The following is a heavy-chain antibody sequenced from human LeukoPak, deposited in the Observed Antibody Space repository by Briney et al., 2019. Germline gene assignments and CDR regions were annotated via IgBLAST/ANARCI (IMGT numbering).Heavy chain of an antibody. V-gene: IGHV4-34*01. J-gene: IGHJ6*02. Sequence: SQSLSPTCAVHVRSLTATYSSWIPHRPSKCIQPTGEINHSGSTNYNPSLKSRVTISVDTSKNQFSLKLSSVTAADTAVYYCARGDLIVGADMDVWGQGTTVTVSS. CDR1: VRSLTATY. CDR2: INHSGST. CDR3: ARGDLIVGADMDV. D-gene: IGHD1-26*01.